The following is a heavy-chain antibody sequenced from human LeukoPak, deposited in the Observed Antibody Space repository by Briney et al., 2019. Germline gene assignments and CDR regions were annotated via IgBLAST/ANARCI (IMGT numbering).Heavy chain of an antibody. CDR3: AKGYCGSTSCYTGFDY. V-gene: IGHV3-30*02. D-gene: IGHD2-2*02. CDR1: GFTFSSYG. J-gene: IGHJ4*02. CDR2: MRYDGSTK. Sequence: GGSLRLSCAASGFTFSSYGMHWVRQAPGKGLEWVAFMRYDGSTKYYADSVEGRFTISRDNSKNTLYLQMNSLRAEDTALYYCAKGYCGSTSCYTGFDYWGQGTLVTVSS.